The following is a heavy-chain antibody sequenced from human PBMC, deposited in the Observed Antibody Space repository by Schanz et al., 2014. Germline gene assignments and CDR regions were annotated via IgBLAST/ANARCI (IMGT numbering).Heavy chain of an antibody. CDR3: AKVDRARYYTMDV. J-gene: IGHJ6*02. D-gene: IGHD3-9*01. Sequence: QLMQSGSEVRKPGSSVKVSCKASGGTFSSSTLTWVRQAPGQGLEWMGRIILILDKTNYAQKFQGRVTMTADKSTSSVYIEVSALRSEDTAVYYCAKVDRARYYTMDVWSQGTAVAVSS. CDR1: GGTFSSST. V-gene: IGHV1-69*04. CDR2: IILILDKT.